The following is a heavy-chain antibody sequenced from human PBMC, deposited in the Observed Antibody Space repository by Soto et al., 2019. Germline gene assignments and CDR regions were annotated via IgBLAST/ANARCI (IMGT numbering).Heavy chain of an antibody. Sequence: GSLRLSCAASGFTFRAYAMIWARQAPGRGLEWVSGLYGSGGGIFYADSVKGRFTISRDNAKNSLSLQMNSLRAEDTAVYYCARDFTYYDILTGYPTPHDAFDIWGQGTMVTVSS. V-gene: IGHV3-23*01. CDR3: ARDFTYYDILTGYPTPHDAFDI. J-gene: IGHJ3*02. CDR2: LYGSGGGI. CDR1: GFTFRAYA. D-gene: IGHD3-9*01.